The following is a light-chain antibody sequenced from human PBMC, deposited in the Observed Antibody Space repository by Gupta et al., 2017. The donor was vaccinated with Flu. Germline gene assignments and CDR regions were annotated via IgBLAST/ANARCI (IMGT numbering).Light chain of an antibody. CDR1: SSDIGAYKY. J-gene: IGLJ1*01. Sequence: QSALTQPPSASGSPGQSVTISCTGTSSDIGAYKYVSWYQQEPGKAPKLMIYEVTKRPSGVPGRFSGSKSGNTASLTVSGLQAEDEADYYCTSCAGSNTFVFGTGTKVTVL. CDR2: EVT. V-gene: IGLV2-8*01. CDR3: TSCAGSNTFV.